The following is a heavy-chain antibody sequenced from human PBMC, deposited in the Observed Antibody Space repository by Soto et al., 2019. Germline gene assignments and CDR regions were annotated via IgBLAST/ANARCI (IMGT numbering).Heavy chain of an antibody. CDR1: GYTFSSYY. J-gene: IGHJ4*02. CDR3: ARASGSPDYDILTGYYNRNKYYFDY. CDR2: INPSGGST. D-gene: IGHD3-9*01. V-gene: IGHV1-46*01. Sequence: VSVKVSCKASGYTFSSYYMHWVRQAPGQGLEWMGIINPSGGSTSYAQKFQGRVTMTRDTSTSTVYMELSSLRSEDTAVYYCARASGSPDYDILTGYYNRNKYYFDYWGQGTLVTVSS.